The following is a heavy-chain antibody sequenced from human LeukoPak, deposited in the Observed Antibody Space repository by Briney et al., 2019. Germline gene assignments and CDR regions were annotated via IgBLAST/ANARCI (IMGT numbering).Heavy chain of an antibody. CDR2: ISSHATTI. D-gene: IGHD6-19*01. CDR3: AKDRSSGDLDY. J-gene: IGHJ4*02. CDR1: GFTFSDYY. V-gene: IGHV3-11*01. Sequence: GGSLRLSCAASGFTFSDYYMSWIRQAPGKGLEWISYISSHATTIYYADSVKGRFTISRDNSKNTLYLQMNSLRAEDTAVYYCAKDRSSGDLDYWGQGTLVTVSS.